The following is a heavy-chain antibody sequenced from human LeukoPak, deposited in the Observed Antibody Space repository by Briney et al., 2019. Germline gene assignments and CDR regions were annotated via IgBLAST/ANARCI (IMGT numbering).Heavy chain of an antibody. CDR3: ARGYYGSSGYPIFQY. CDR1: GFTFSSYS. V-gene: IGHV3-21*04. Sequence: PGGSLRLSCAASGFTFSSYSMNWVRQAPGKGLEWVSSISSSSSYIYYADSVKGRFTISRDNANNALYLQMNSLTAEDTAVYYCARGYYGSSGYPIFQYWGQGTLVTVSS. CDR2: ISSSSSYI. J-gene: IGHJ1*01. D-gene: IGHD3-22*01.